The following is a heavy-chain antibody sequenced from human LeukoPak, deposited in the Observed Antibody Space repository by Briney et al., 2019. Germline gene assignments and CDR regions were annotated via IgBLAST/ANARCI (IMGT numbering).Heavy chain of an antibody. J-gene: IGHJ6*03. CDR1: GYTFTGYY. CDR3: ARDRVVVAATADYYYYYMDV. CDR2: INPNSGGT. V-gene: IGHV1-2*02. Sequence: ASVKVSCKASGYTFTGYYMHWVRQAPGQGLEWMGWINPNSGGTNYAQKFQGRVTMTRDTSISTAYMELSRLRSDDTAVYYCARDRVVVAATADYYYYYMDVWGKGTTVTVSS. D-gene: IGHD2-15*01.